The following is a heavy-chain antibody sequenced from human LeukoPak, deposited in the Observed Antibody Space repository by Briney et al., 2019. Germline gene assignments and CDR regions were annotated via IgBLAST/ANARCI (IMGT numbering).Heavy chain of an antibody. V-gene: IGHV3-48*01. CDR1: GFTVNTYD. CDR2: FGISGTI. J-gene: IGHJ4*02. Sequence: GGSLRLSCAASGFTVNTYDMHWVRQAPGEGPEWIAYFGISGTIYYADSVRGRFTISRDNAKNSLFLQMNSLRVDDTAIYYCAGYALYPHWGQGHPDTVSS. CDR3: AGYALYPH. D-gene: IGHD1-1*01.